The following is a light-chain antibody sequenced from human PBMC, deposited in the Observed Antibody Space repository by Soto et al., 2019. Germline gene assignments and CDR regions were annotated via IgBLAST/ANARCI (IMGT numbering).Light chain of an antibody. CDR3: QQVNSFPST. Sequence: DIQMTQSPSTLSGSVGDRVTITCRASQTISSWLAWYQQKPGKAPKLLIYKASTLKSGVPSRFSGSGSGTEFTLTISSLQPEDFATYYCQQVNSFPSTFGQGTRLEIK. CDR1: QTISSW. CDR2: KAS. J-gene: IGKJ5*01. V-gene: IGKV1-5*03.